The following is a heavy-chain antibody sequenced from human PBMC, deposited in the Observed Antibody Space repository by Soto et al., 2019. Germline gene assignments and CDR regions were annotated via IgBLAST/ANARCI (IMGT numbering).Heavy chain of an antibody. CDR3: ARDYYGDYIFDY. J-gene: IGHJ4*02. CDR1: GLTFSSYG. CDR2: ITSSSSNK. V-gene: IGHV3-48*01. D-gene: IGHD4-17*01. Sequence: PGGLLGLACAASGLTFSSYGMHGVRQTPGKGLEWVSVITSSSSNKYYADSVKGRFTISRDNAKNSLYLQMNSLRAEDTAVYYCARDYYGDYIFDYWGQGTPVTVS.